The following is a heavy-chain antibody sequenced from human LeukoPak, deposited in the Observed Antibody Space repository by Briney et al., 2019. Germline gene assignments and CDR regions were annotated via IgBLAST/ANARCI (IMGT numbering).Heavy chain of an antibody. Sequence: PGGSLRLSCAASGFTFDTYWMSWVRQAPGKGLEWVANIKQDGSEKDYVDSVKGRFTISRDNAKNSLYLQINSLRAEDTGVYYCARGDTQSKYRQFDSWGQGSLIIVSS. CDR1: GFTFDTYW. CDR2: IKQDGSEK. CDR3: ARGDTQSKYRQFDS. J-gene: IGHJ4*02. D-gene: IGHD3-16*02. V-gene: IGHV3-7*04.